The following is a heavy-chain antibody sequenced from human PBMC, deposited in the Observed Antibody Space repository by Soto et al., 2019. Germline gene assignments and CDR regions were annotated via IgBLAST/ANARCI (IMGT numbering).Heavy chain of an antibody. CDR3: ARGSTTSAFSAMDV. CDR2: ISYDGDNK. CDR1: GCTFSYHA. J-gene: IGHJ6*02. D-gene: IGHD1-1*01. Sequence: QVQLMESGGGVVQPGRSLRLSCAASGCTFSYHALNWVRQAPGKGLEWVAVISYDGDNKYIAESVKGRFTISRDNSKNTVSLQMNSLRAEDTAMYFCARGSTTSAFSAMDVWGQGTTVTVSS. V-gene: IGHV3-30-3*01.